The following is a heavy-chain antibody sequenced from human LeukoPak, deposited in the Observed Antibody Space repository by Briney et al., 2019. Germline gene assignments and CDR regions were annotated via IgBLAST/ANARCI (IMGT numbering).Heavy chain of an antibody. CDR2: IYYSGST. CDR3: ARSGRPLTYYYGSGSYRNWFDP. Sequence: KPSETLSLTCTVSGGSTSSYYWSWIRQPPGKGLEWIGYIYYSGSTNYNPSLKSRVTISVDTSKNQFSLKLSSVTAADTAVYYCARSGRPLTYYYGSGSYRNWFDPWGQGTLVTVSS. D-gene: IGHD3-10*01. J-gene: IGHJ5*02. CDR1: GGSTSSYY. V-gene: IGHV4-59*01.